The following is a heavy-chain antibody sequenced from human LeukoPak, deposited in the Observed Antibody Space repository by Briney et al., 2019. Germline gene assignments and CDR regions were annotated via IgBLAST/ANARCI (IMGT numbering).Heavy chain of an antibody. V-gene: IGHV3-23*01. Sequence: GGSLRLSCTTSGFTFKNYAITWVRQAPGKGLEWVSAIYPHGDPHYADSVKGRFTISRDNSKNSLYMQMETLRAEDTALYYCARAKLDPAGTGAFDIWGPGTVVTVSS. D-gene: IGHD6-19*01. CDR1: GFTFKNYA. CDR3: ARAKLDPAGTGAFDI. J-gene: IGHJ3*02. CDR2: IYPHGDP.